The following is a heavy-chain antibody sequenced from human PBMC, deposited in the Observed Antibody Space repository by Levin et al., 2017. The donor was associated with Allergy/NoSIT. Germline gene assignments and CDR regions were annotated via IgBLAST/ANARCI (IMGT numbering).Heavy chain of an antibody. Sequence: SQTLSLTCTVSGGSISGVGYHWTWIRQHPEKGLEWIGYIYYSGSTFYNPSLKSRLMISVDTSKNQFSLNVSSVTAADTAVYYCEREDGSTFDFWGQGALVTVAS. J-gene: IGHJ4*02. CDR2: IYYSGST. CDR3: EREDGSTFDF. V-gene: IGHV4-31*03. CDR1: GGSISGVGYH. D-gene: IGHD2-2*03.